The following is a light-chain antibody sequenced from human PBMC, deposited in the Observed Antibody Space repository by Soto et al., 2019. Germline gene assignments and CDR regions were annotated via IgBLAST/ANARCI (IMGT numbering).Light chain of an antibody. V-gene: IGKV3D-20*02. CDR1: QSVSSRH. Sequence: IGFKQYPRALSLNTGERATLSCRASQSVSSRHLAWYQQKPGQAPRLLIYDASERATGIPARFSGSGSGTDFTLTISSLEPEDFVGYYGQQRSNWSPVTAGGRANV. CDR3: QQRSNWSPVT. J-gene: IGKJ4*01. CDR2: DAS.